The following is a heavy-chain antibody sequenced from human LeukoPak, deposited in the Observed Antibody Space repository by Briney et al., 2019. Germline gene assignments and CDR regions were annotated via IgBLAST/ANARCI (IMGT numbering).Heavy chain of an antibody. CDR3: ARDLAATGP. CDR1: GYTFTSYD. CDR2: MNPNSGNT. Sequence: ASVKVSCKASGYTFTSYDINWVRQATGQGLEWMGWMNPNSGNTGYAQKLQGRVTMTTDTSTSTAYMELRSLRSDDTAVYYCARDLAATGPWGQGTLVTVSS. V-gene: IGHV1-8*01. J-gene: IGHJ5*02. D-gene: IGHD6-6*01.